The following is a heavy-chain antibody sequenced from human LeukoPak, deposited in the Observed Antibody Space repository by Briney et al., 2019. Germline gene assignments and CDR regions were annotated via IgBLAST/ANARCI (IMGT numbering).Heavy chain of an antibody. J-gene: IGHJ4*02. CDR1: GYTFTSYY. CDR2: INPSGGST. CDR3: ARENIVVVPAAHEYYFDY. D-gene: IGHD2-2*01. Sequence: GASAKVFCKASGYTFTSYYMHWVRQAPGQGLEWMGIINPSGGSTSYAQKFQGRVTMTRDTSTSTVYMELSSLRSEDTAVYYCARENIVVVPAAHEYYFDYWGQGTLVTVSS. V-gene: IGHV1-46*01.